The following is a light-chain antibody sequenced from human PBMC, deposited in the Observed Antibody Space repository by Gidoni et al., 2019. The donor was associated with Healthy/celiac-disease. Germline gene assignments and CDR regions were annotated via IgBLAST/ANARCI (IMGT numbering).Light chain of an antibody. CDR3: QQDGSSPPIT. Sequence: IVLTHSPGTLSLSPGERATLYCRASQRVSSSYLAWYQQKPGQAPRLLIYGASSRATGSPDRVSGSWSGTDFNLTISRLAPEDFAVYYCQQDGSSPPITFGQGTRLEIK. CDR2: GAS. V-gene: IGKV3-20*01. J-gene: IGKJ5*01. CDR1: QRVSSSY.